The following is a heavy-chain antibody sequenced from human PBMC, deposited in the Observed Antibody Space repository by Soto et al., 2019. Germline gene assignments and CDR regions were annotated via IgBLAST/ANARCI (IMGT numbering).Heavy chain of an antibody. V-gene: IGHV3-9*01. J-gene: IGHJ5*02. D-gene: IGHD3-16*01. CDR1: GFTFDDYA. Sequence: PGGSLRLSCAASGFTFDDYAMHWVRQAPGKGLEWVSGISWNSGSIGYADSVKGRFTISRDNAKNSLYLQMNSLRAEDTALYYCAKGPRGLYNWFDPWGQGTLVTVSS. CDR3: AKGPRGLYNWFDP. CDR2: ISWNSGSI.